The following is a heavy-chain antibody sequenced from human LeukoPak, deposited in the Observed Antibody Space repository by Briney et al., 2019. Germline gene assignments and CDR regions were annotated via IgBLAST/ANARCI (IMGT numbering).Heavy chain of an antibody. CDR3: AKSGSLDY. Sequence: GGSLRLSCAASGFTFSSYGMHWVRQAPGKGLEWVAVISYDGSNKYYADSVKGRFTISRDNSKNTLYLQMNSLRAEDTAVYYCAKSGSLDYWGQGTLVTVSS. D-gene: IGHD6-6*01. CDR2: ISYDGSNK. CDR1: GFTFSSYG. V-gene: IGHV3-30*18. J-gene: IGHJ4*02.